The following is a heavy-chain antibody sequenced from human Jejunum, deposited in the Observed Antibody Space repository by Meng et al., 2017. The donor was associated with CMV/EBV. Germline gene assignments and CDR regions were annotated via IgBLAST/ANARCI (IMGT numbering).Heavy chain of an antibody. CDR3: ARDIDH. Sequence: LVGSGGGPVKPGGSPSLSCIGSGFTFRTYNLNWVRQAPGKGLEWVSSISSRSRYINYADSVKGRFTISRDNAENSLYLQMNSLRVEDTAVYYCARDIDHWGQGTLVTVSS. CDR2: ISSRSRYI. J-gene: IGHJ5*02. V-gene: IGHV3-21*01. CDR1: GFTFRTYN.